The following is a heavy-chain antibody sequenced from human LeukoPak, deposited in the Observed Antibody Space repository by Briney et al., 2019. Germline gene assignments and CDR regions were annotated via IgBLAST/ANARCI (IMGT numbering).Heavy chain of an antibody. D-gene: IGHD3-16*02. CDR3: AREGGTIEIGEFDY. CDR1: GLTFTFSTSG. V-gene: IGHV3-30*02. CDR2: IQYDGSEK. J-gene: IGHJ4*02. Sequence: PGGSLRLSCAASGLTFTFSTSGIHWVRQDPGNGLEWVAFIQYDGSEKYYADSVKGRCTTSRDNSKNTVYLQMNSLTGEDTAIYYCAREGGTIEIGEFDYWGQGTLVTVSS.